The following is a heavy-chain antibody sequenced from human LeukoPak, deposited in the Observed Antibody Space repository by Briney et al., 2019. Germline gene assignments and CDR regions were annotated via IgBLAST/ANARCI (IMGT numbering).Heavy chain of an antibody. V-gene: IGHV3-43D*03. CDR3: ATASARGYYYIDV. J-gene: IGHJ6*03. CDR1: GFNFDVSA. CDR2: ITWNGAST. D-gene: IGHD6-19*01. Sequence: GGSLRLSCAASGFNFDVSAMHWVRQVPGKGLEWVSLITWNGASTYYADSVEGRFTISRDNSENSLYLQMNSLRPEDTAFYYCATASARGYYYIDVWGKGTTVTVSS.